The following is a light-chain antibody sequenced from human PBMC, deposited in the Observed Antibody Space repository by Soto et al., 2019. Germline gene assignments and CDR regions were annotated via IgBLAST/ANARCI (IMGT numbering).Light chain of an antibody. V-gene: IGLV2-14*01. J-gene: IGLJ3*02. Sequence: QSVLTQPASVSGSPGQSLTISCTGTSSDVGGYNYVSWYQQHPGKAPKLMIYEDSNRPSGVSNRFSGSKSGNTASLTISGLQAEDEADYYCSSYTSSSTLVFGGGTKLTVL. CDR3: SSYTSSSTLV. CDR1: SSDVGGYNY. CDR2: EDS.